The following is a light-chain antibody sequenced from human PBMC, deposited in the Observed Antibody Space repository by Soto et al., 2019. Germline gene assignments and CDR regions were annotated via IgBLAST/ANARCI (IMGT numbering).Light chain of an antibody. J-gene: IGLJ1*01. Sequence: QSVLTQPASVSGSPGQSVAISCTGTSSDVGAYNYVSWYQQHPGKAPKLLLSEVSNRPSGVSDRFSGSKSGNTASLTISGLQAEDAADYYCSSLTTSFTYVFGTGTKVTVL. CDR3: SSLTTSFTYV. CDR2: EVS. V-gene: IGLV2-14*01. CDR1: SSDVGAYNY.